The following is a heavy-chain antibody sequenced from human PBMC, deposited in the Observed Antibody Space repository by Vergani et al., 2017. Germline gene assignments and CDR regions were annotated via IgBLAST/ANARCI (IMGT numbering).Heavy chain of an antibody. J-gene: IGHJ4*02. V-gene: IGHV3-30*02. D-gene: IGHD3-16*01. Sequence: QVQLVESGGGVVQRGGSLRLSCATSGFTLSNYDMQWSRQGPGKGLVFVAFIQFDGSNQYYADSVKDRFTFSRDFSKNTLYLHMNSLRTDDSTTYYCAKHFRGWGIDYWGQGTQVIVSS. CDR3: AKHFRGWGIDY. CDR1: GFTLSNYD. CDR2: IQFDGSNQ.